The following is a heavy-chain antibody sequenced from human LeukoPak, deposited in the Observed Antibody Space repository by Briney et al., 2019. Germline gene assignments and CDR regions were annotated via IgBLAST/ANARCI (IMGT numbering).Heavy chain of an antibody. D-gene: IGHD3-16*01. J-gene: IGHJ5*02. CDR2: IYYSGST. CDR3: ARDKELWAGGFDP. V-gene: IGHV4-61*01. Sequence: KASETLSLTCTVSGGSISSGSYYWSWIRQPPGKGLEWIGYIYYSGSTNYNPSLKSRVTISVDTSKNQFSLKLSSVTAADTAVYYCARDKELWAGGFDPWGQGTLVTVSS. CDR1: GGSISSGSYY.